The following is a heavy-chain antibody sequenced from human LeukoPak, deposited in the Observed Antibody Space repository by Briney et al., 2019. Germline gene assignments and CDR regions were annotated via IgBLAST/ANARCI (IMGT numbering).Heavy chain of an antibody. J-gene: IGHJ6*03. CDR3: ASQPVTTVTNYYYYYMDV. CDR2: IYHSGST. D-gene: IGHD4-17*01. CDR1: GYSISSGYY. Sequence: SETLSLTCTVSGYSISSGYYWGWIRQPPGKGREWIGSIYHSGSTYYNPSLKSRVTISVDTSKNQFSLKLSSVTAADTAVYYCASQPVTTVTNYYYYYMDVWGKGTTVTVSS. V-gene: IGHV4-38-2*02.